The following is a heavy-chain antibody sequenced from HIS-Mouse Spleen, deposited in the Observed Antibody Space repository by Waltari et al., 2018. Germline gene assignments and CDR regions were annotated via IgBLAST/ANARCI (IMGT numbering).Heavy chain of an antibody. CDR3: AKIRVGATDY. D-gene: IGHD1-26*01. CDR1: GFTFSSYG. J-gene: IGHJ4*02. Sequence: QVQLVESGGGVVQPGRSLRLFCAASGFTFSSYGMHWVRQAPGKGLEWVAVISYDGSNKYYADSVKGRFTISRDNSKNTLYLQMNSLRAEDTAVYYCAKIRVGATDYWGQGTLVTVSS. V-gene: IGHV3-30*18. CDR2: ISYDGSNK.